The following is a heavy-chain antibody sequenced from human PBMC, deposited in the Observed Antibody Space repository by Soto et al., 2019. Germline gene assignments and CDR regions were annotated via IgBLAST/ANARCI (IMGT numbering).Heavy chain of an antibody. D-gene: IGHD5-12*01. V-gene: IGHV3-30-3*01. J-gene: IGHJ6*02. CDR2: ISYDGSNK. Sequence: GGSLRLSCAASGFTFSSYAMHWVRQAPGKGLEWVAVISYDGSNKYYADSVKGRFTISRDNSKKTLYLKMNGLRAEDTAVYYCARDLGIVATIPYYYGMDVWGQGTTVTVSS. CDR1: GFTFSSYA. CDR3: ARDLGIVATIPYYYGMDV.